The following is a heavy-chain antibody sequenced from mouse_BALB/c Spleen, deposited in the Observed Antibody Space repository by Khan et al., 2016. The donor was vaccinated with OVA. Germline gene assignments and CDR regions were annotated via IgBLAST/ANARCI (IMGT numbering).Heavy chain of an antibody. V-gene: IGHV9-3-1*01. D-gene: IGHD2-12*01. J-gene: IGHJ1*01. CDR1: GYTFTNYG. Sequence: QIQLVQSGPELKKPGETVKISCKASGYTFTNYGVNWVKQTPGKGLKWMGWINTYTGEPTYADDFKGRFVFSLETSASTAYLQINNLKNEDTASYFCARKNYSYDRYFDVWGAGTTVTVSS. CDR3: ARKNYSYDRYFDV. CDR2: INTYTGEP.